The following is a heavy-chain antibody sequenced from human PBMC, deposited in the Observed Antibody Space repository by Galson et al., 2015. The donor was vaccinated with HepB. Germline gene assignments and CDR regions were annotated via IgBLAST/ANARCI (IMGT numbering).Heavy chain of an antibody. J-gene: IGHJ6*02. Sequence: SLRLSXXXSGFNFGSYLMNWVRQAPGKGLEXVAYISTRSTYIYYADSMKGRFTISRDGAKNSLYLQMNSLRADDTAVYYCARVYDGDDAGEDCGMDVWGPXXTVTVSS. CDR3: ARVYDGDDAGEDCGMDV. CDR1: GFNFGSYL. CDR2: ISTRSTYI. D-gene: IGHD4-17*01. V-gene: IGHV3-21*05.